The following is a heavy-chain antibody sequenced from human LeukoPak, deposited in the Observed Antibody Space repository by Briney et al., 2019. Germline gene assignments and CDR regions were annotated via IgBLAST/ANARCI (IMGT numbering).Heavy chain of an antibody. Sequence: GEALKISCKGSGYRFDAYWIAWVRQMPGKGLKWMGIIYPYDSDTRYSASFQGQVTISADKSVATAYLQWSSLKASDTAMYYCARPNITSYYDSRGYDAFDVWGQGTMVTVFS. CDR1: GYRFDAYW. J-gene: IGHJ3*01. CDR3: ARPNITSYYDSRGYDAFDV. V-gene: IGHV5-51*01. D-gene: IGHD3-22*01. CDR2: IYPYDSDT.